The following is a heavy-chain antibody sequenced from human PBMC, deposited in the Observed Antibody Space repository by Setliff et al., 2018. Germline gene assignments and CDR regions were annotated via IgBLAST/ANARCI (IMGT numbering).Heavy chain of an antibody. V-gene: IGHV4-34*01. J-gene: IGHJ4*02. D-gene: IGHD6-19*01. CDR1: GGSFSNYY. CDR2: INHSGST. CDR3: ARRPSVAYYFDY. Sequence: PSETLSLTCTVYGGSFSNYYWSWIRQPPGKGLEWIGEINHSGSTNYNPSLTSRVTISVDTSKNQFSLKLSSVTAADTAVYYCARRPSVAYYFDYWGQGALVTVSS.